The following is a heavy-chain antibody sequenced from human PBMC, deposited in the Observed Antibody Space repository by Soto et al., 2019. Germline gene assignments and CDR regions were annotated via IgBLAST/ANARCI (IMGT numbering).Heavy chain of an antibody. Sequence: PGGSLSLSCAASGFTFSSYSMNWVRQAPGKGLEWVSSISSSSSYIYYADSVKGRFTISRDNAKNSLYLQMNSPRAEDTAVYYCARDRPSSSPVPWGQGTLVTVSS. V-gene: IGHV3-21*01. J-gene: IGHJ5*02. CDR2: ISSSSSYI. CDR1: GFTFSSYS. CDR3: ARDRPSSSPVP. D-gene: IGHD6-6*01.